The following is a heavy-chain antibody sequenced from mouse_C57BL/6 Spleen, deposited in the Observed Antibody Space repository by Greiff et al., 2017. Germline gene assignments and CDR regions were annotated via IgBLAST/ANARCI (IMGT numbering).Heavy chain of an antibody. CDR3: ARLAGNYVDYYAMDY. V-gene: IGHV5-17*01. CDR1: GFTFSDYG. D-gene: IGHD2-1*01. CDR2: ISSGSSTI. J-gene: IGHJ4*01. Sequence: EVKLVESGGGLVKPGGSLKLSCAASGFTFSDYGMHWVRQAPEKGLEWVAYISSGSSTIYYADTVKGRFTISRDNAKKTLFLQMTSLRSEDTAMYYCARLAGNYVDYYAMDYWGQGTSVTVSS.